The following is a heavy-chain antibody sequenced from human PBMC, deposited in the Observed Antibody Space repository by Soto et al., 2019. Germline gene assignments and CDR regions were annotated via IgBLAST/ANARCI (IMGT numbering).Heavy chain of an antibody. Sequence: ASVKVSCTASGYTFTSYAIHWVRQAPGQRLEWMGWINPGNANTKYSQKFQGRVTITRDTSASTAYMNLSSLRFEDTAVYYCARPYYGSGSQELHYWGQGTLVTSPQ. CDR1: GYTFTSYA. J-gene: IGHJ4*02. V-gene: IGHV1-3*01. D-gene: IGHD3-10*01. CDR2: INPGNANT. CDR3: ARPYYGSGSQELHY.